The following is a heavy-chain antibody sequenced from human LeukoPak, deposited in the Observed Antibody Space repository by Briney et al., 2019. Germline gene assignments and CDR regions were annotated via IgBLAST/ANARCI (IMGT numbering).Heavy chain of an antibody. Sequence: PSETLSLTCTVSGGSISSYYWGWIRQPPGKGLEWIGYIYYSGSTNYNPSLQSRVTISVDTSKNQFSLKLSSVTAADTAVYYCARVGYSSGWYEAFDIWGQGTMVTVSS. CDR1: GGSISSYY. D-gene: IGHD6-19*01. CDR2: IYYSGST. V-gene: IGHV4-59*01. CDR3: ARVGYSSGWYEAFDI. J-gene: IGHJ3*02.